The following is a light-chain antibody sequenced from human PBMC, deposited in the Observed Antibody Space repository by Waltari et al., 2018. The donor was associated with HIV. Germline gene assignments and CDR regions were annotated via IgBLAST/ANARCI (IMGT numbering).Light chain of an antibody. J-gene: IGKJ3*01. V-gene: IGKV1-9*01. CDR1: QGISSY. CDR2: AAS. CDR3: LHLNSYPLT. Sequence: DIQLTQSPSFLSASVGDRVTITCRDSQGISSYLAWYQQKPGKAPKLLMYAASTLQSGVQSRFGGSGSGTEFTLTISSLQPEDFATYYCLHLNSYPLTFGPGTRVEIK.